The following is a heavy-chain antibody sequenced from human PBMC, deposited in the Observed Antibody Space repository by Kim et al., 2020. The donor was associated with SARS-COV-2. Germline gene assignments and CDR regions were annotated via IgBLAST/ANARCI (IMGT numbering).Heavy chain of an antibody. V-gene: IGHV3-53*01. CDR1: GFTVSSNY. CDR3: ARGYCSRGSCYSRGYYYYGMDV. J-gene: IGHJ6*02. CDR2: IYSGGST. D-gene: IGHD2-15*01. Sequence: GGSLRLSCAASGFTVSSNYMSWVRQAPGKGLEWVSVIYSGGSTYYADSVKGRFTISRDNSKNTLYLQMNSLRAEDTAVYYCARGYCSRGSCYSRGYYYYGMDVWGQGTTVTVSS.